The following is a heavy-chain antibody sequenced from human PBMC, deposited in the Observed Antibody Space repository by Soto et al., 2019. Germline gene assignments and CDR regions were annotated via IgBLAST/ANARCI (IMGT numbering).Heavy chain of an antibody. J-gene: IGHJ3*02. CDR3: ARVTPTWGAFDI. Sequence: QVQLQESGPGLVKPSGTLSLTCAVSGGSISSSNWWSWVRQPPGKGLEWIGEIYHSGSTNYNPSLKSRXXIXVXXSKNQFSLKLSSVTAADTAVYYCARVTPTWGAFDIWGQGTMVTVSS. V-gene: IGHV4-4*02. CDR2: IYHSGST. D-gene: IGHD3-16*01. CDR1: GGSISSSNW.